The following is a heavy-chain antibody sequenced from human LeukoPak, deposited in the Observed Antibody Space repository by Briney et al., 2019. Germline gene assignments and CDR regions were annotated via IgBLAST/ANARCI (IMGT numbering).Heavy chain of an antibody. CDR1: GGSISSSSYY. Sequence: SETLSLTCTVSGGSISSSSYYWGWIRQPPGKGLEWIGSIYYSGSTYYNPSLKSRVTISVDTSKNQFSLKLSSVTAADTAVYYCARHHVEYNWFDPWGQGTLVTVSS. D-gene: IGHD2-15*01. CDR3: ARHHVEYNWFDP. J-gene: IGHJ5*02. V-gene: IGHV4-39*01. CDR2: IYYSGST.